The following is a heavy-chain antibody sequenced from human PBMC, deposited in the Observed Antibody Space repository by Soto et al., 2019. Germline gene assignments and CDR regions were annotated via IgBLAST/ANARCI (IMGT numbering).Heavy chain of an antibody. J-gene: IGHJ4*02. CDR2: ISGSGDNT. D-gene: IGHD6-13*01. V-gene: IGHV3-23*01. Sequence: EVQLLESGGGLVQPGGSLRLSCVASGFTFSSYGMNWVRQAPGKGLEWVSGISGSGDNTHYADAVKGRFTISRDNSKNTLYLQMNSLRAEDTAVYYCAKQSPYSNSWYGVDSWGQRTLVADSS. CDR1: GFTFSSYG. CDR3: AKQSPYSNSWYGVDS.